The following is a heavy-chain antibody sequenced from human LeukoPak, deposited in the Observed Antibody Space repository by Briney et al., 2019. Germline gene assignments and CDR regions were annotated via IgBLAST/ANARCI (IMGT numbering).Heavy chain of an antibody. CDR1: GYSISSGYY. Sequence: SETLSLTCTVSGYSISSGYYWGWIRQPPGKGLEWIGRIYPSGSTYYYPSLKSRVTISLDTSKNQFSLKLSSVTAADTAVYYCARAYFSSWYMNWFDPWGEGNLVTVSS. V-gene: IGHV4-38-2*02. CDR3: ARAYFSSWYMNWFDP. J-gene: IGHJ5*02. CDR2: IYPSGST. D-gene: IGHD6-13*01.